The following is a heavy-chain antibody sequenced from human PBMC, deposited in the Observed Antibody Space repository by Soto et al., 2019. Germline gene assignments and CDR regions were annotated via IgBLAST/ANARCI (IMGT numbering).Heavy chain of an antibody. J-gene: IGHJ6*02. CDR3: ANRDTSMVTRYYYGMDV. V-gene: IGHV1-46*01. CDR2: INPSGGT. CDR1: GHTFPPYN. Sequence: QVQLVQSGSEVKKPGASVNLSCKASGHTFPPYNVHWVRQAPGQGLEWIGIINPSGGTTYAQKFQGRVSMTRDSSTTTVYMELSSLRSDDTAVYFCANRDTSMVTRYYYGMDVWGQGTTVTVSS. D-gene: IGHD5-18*01.